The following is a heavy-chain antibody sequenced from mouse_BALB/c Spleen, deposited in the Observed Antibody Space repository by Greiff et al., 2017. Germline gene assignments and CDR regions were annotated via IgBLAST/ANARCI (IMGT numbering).Heavy chain of an antibody. CDR1: GFSLTSYG. CDR2: IWAGGST. J-gene: IGHJ2*01. Sequence: VMLVESGPGLVAPSQSLSITCTVSGFSLTSYGVHWVRQPPGKGLEWLGVIWAGGSTNYNSALMSRLSISKDNSKSQVFLKMNCLQTDDTAMYYCARDEGNSLDYWGQGTTLTVSS. D-gene: IGHD2-1*01. V-gene: IGHV2-9*02. CDR3: ARDEGNSLDY.